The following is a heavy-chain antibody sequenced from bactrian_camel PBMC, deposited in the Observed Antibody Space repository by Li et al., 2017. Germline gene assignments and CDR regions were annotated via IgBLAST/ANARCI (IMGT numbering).Heavy chain of an antibody. V-gene: IGHV3S53*01. CDR2: TGHGSA. Sequence: QLVESGGGSVQSGGSLTLSCAVSGNIRSRECWGWFRQAPGQEREGVAVTGHGSAAYADSVKGRFTVSHDSVKNTVSLQMNNLQPEDTAMYFCVAGRSEVCRLWYGRYNNWGQGTQVTVS. CDR3: VAGRSEVCRLWYGRYNN. D-gene: IGHD3*01. J-gene: IGHJ4*01. CDR1: GNIRSREC.